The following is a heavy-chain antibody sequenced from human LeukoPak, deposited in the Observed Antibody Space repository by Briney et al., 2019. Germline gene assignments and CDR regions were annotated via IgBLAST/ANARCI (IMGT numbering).Heavy chain of an antibody. D-gene: IGHD6-6*01. CDR3: ARDPPYSSSPIDY. V-gene: IGHV3-21*01. CDR2: ISSSSSYI. Sequence: GGSLRLSCAASGFTFSSYSMNWVRQAPGKGLEWVSSISSSSSYIYYADSVKGRFTISRDNAKNSLYLQMSSLRAEDTAVYYCARDPPYSSSPIDYWGQGTLVTVSS. CDR1: GFTFSSYS. J-gene: IGHJ4*02.